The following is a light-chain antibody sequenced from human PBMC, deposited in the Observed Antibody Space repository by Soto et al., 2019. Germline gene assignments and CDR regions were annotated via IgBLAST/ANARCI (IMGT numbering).Light chain of an antibody. Sequence: EIVMTQAPSTLSLFPWEIATLSCRASQSIISNLAWYQQKPGQAPRLLIFGASTRATGIPARFSGSGSGTEFTLTISSLQSADFAVYYCQQYYSWPRGTFGQGTKVDIK. CDR1: QSIISN. CDR2: GAS. V-gene: IGKV3-15*01. CDR3: QQYYSWPRGT. J-gene: IGKJ1*01.